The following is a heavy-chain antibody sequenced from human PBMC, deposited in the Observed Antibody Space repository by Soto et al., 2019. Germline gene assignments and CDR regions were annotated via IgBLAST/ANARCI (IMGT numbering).Heavy chain of an antibody. D-gene: IGHD3-9*01. CDR3: AQDRRYYDILTGYPGAFDY. Sequence: EVQLVESGGGLVQPGRSLRLSCAASGFTFDDYAMHWVRQAPGKGLEWVSGISWNSGSIGYADSVKGRFTISRDNAKNSLYLQMNSLSAEDTALYYCAQDRRYYDILTGYPGAFDYWGQGTLVTVSS. CDR2: ISWNSGSI. J-gene: IGHJ4*02. V-gene: IGHV3-9*01. CDR1: GFTFDDYA.